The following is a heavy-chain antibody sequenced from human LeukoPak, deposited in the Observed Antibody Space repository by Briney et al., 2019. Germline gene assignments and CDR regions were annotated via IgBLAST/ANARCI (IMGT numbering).Heavy chain of an antibody. Sequence: SVKVSCKASGGTFSSYAISWVRQAPGQGLEWMGRIIPILGIANYAQKFQGRVTITADKSTSTAYMELSSLGSEDTAVYYCASDNQITVTTIPFDYWGQGTLVTVSS. CDR3: ASDNQITVTTIPFDY. CDR1: GGTFSSYA. CDR2: IIPILGIA. V-gene: IGHV1-69*04. D-gene: IGHD4-11*01. J-gene: IGHJ4*02.